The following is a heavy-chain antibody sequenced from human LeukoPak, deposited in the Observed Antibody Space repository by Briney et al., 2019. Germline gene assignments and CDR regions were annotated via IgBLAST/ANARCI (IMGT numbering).Heavy chain of an antibody. CDR1: GFTFSSYW. CDR2: IKQDGSDK. Sequence: PGGSLRRSCAASGFTFSSYWMSWVRQAPGKGLEGVANIKQDGSDKYYVDPVKGRFAISRANAKNSLYRQMNSLRTEDTAVYYCARDLEPGLEMATIRGDWGQGTLVTVSS. CDR3: ARDLEPGLEMATIRGD. V-gene: IGHV3-7*01. J-gene: IGHJ4*02. D-gene: IGHD5-24*01.